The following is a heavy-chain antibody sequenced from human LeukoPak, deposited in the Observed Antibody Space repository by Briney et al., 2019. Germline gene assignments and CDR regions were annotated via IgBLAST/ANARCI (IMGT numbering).Heavy chain of an antibody. CDR1: GFTFDDYA. J-gene: IGHJ4*02. CDR3: ARDPKFGGGSTDY. Sequence: GRSLRLSCAASGFTFDDYAMHWVRQAPGKGLEWVSSISSSSSYIYYADSVKGRFTISRDNAKNSLYLQMNSLRAEDTAVYYCARDPKFGGGSTDYWGQGTLVTVSS. CDR2: ISSSSSYI. V-gene: IGHV3-21*01. D-gene: IGHD3-16*01.